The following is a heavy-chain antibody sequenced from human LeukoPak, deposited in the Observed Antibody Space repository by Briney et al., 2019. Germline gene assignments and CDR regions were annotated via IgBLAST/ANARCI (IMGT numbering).Heavy chain of an antibody. J-gene: IGHJ4*02. CDR2: IRYSGST. Sequence: SETLSLTCSVSGASVTSTSYCWGWIRQPPGKGLEWIASIRYSGSTYSNPSLESRISISVDTSKSQFSLNVRDVTAADTAVYYCARFPTTTSTLAPGWGQGTLVTVSS. CDR3: ARFPTTTSTLAPG. CDR1: GASVTSTSYC. D-gene: IGHD1-1*01. V-gene: IGHV4-39*01.